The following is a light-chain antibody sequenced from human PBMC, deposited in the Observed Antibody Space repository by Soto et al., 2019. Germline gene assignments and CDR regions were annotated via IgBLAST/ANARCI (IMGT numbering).Light chain of an antibody. CDR2: WAS. V-gene: IGKV4-1*01. Sequence: DIVMTQSPDSLAVSLGERATINCKSSQSVLYSSHNKNYLAWYQQKPGQPPKLLIYWASTRESGVPDRFSGSGAGTDFSLTISSLQAEDVAVYYCQQYYSTPPYFLSFGGGTKVEIK. J-gene: IGKJ4*01. CDR3: QQYYSTPPYFLS. CDR1: QSVLYSSHNKNY.